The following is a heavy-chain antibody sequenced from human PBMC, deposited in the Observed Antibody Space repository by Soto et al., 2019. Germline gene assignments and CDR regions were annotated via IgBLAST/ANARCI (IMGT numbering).Heavy chain of an antibody. Sequence: SETLSLTCTVSGGSISSYYWSWIRQPPGKGLEWIGYIYYSGSTNYNPSLKSRVTISVDTSKNQFSLKLSSVTAADTAVYYCARDRRYSGYDCFDYRGLGTLVTVS. D-gene: IGHD5-12*01. CDR1: GGSISSYY. V-gene: IGHV4-59*01. CDR2: IYYSGST. J-gene: IGHJ4*02. CDR3: ARDRRYSGYDCFDY.